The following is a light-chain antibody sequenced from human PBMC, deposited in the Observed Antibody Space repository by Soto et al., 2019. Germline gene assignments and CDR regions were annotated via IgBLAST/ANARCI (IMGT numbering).Light chain of an antibody. Sequence: EIVMTQSPATLSVSPGERVTLSCRASQSVSSRLAWYQQKPGQSPRLLIYGASTRATGIPARFSGSGSGTEFTLTISSLQSEDFAVYYCLQYNNWWTFGQGTKVDI. CDR2: GAS. V-gene: IGKV3D-15*01. J-gene: IGKJ1*01. CDR1: QSVSSR. CDR3: LQYNNWWT.